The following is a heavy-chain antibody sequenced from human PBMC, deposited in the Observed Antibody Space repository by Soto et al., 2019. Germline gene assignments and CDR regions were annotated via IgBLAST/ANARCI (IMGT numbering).Heavy chain of an antibody. CDR2: IYYSGST. J-gene: IGHJ6*03. D-gene: IGHD2-15*01. Sequence: PSVTMRLPCTVAGGNISSYYWSWIRQPPGKGLEWIGYIYYSGSTNYNPSLKSRVTISVDTSKNQFSLKLSSVTAADTAVYYCARSYRRYCSGGSCYSYYYYYMDVWGKGTTVTVSS. CDR1: GGNISSYY. V-gene: IGHV4-59*01. CDR3: ARSYRRYCSGGSCYSYYYYYMDV.